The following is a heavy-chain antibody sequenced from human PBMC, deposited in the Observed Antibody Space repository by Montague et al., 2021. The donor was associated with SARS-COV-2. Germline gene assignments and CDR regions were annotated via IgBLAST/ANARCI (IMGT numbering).Heavy chain of an antibody. J-gene: IGHJ4*02. CDR2: IYYSGST. Sequence: SETLSLTCTVSGGSISSYYWSWIRQPPGKGLEWIGYIYYSGSTNYNPSLKSRVTISVDTSKNQFSLKLSSVTAADTAVYYCARGREYSSSAGFDYWGQGTRVT. CDR3: ARGREYSSSAGFDY. V-gene: IGHV4-59*01. CDR1: GGSISSYY. D-gene: IGHD6-6*01.